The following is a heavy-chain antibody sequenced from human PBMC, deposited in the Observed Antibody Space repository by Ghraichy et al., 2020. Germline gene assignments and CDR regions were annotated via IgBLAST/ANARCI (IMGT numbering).Heavy chain of an antibody. D-gene: IGHD1-14*01. Sequence: SETLSLTCTVSGYSISSGYYCDWIRQPPGTRLEWIGSSYHSGSTFYPPSLRSRVTISVDTSKNQFSLKLSSVTAADTAVYYCASAERAIAPMGYWGQGTLVTVSS. CDR2: SYHSGST. J-gene: IGHJ4*02. CDR3: ASAERAIAPMGY. V-gene: IGHV4-38-2*02. CDR1: GYSISSGYY.